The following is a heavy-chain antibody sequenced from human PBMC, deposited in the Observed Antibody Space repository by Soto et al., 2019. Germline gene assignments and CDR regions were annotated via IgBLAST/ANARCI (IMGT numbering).Heavy chain of an antibody. J-gene: IGHJ4*02. V-gene: IGHV3-30*18. Sequence: QVQLVESGGGVVQPGKSLRLSCAASGFTFSTYGIHWVRQAPGKGLEWVALISYDGGSKYYGDSVKGRFIISRDNSHNTVSLQMNSLGADDTAVYFCAKEQLAMTVVVSDYFDSWGQGTWSPSPQ. D-gene: IGHD3-22*01. CDR3: AKEQLAMTVVVSDYFDS. CDR1: GFTFSTYG. CDR2: ISYDGGSK.